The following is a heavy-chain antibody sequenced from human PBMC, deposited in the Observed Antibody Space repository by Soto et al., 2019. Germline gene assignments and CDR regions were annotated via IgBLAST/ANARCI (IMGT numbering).Heavy chain of an antibody. V-gene: IGHV3-48*01. CDR2: FSGSRSRI. J-gene: IGHJ4*02. CDR3: ARSWTTGATFDY. D-gene: IGHD1-1*01. Sequence: PGGSLRLSCAASGFTFGSYAVSWVRLAPEKGLEWVSAFSGSRSRIYYADSVKGRFTISRDNTKHSLYLQMNSLRAEDAAVYCCARSWTTGATFDYWGQGTLVTVSS. CDR1: GFTFGSYA.